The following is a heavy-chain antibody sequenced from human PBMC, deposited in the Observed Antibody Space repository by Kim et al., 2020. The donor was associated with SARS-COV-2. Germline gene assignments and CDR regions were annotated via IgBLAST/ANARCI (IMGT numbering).Heavy chain of an antibody. J-gene: IGHJ4*02. CDR1: GFTFSDAW. V-gene: IGHV3-15*01. CDR3: TTGFRAYGDFGD. D-gene: IGHD4-17*01. CDR2: VKSRSDGGTI. Sequence: GGSLRLSCVGSGFTFSDAWMSWVRQAPGKGLEWVGRVKSRSDGGTIDYATPVKGRFVIFRDDSKNTLYLQMNSLKTEDSAVYYCTTGFRAYGDFGDWGQGPLVTVSS.